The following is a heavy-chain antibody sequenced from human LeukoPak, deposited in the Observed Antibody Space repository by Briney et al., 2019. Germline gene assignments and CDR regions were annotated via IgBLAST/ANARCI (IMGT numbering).Heavy chain of an antibody. CDR1: GGSISSSSYY. CDR3: AKHYMGSSYNHGLDC. D-gene: IGHD3-10*01. V-gene: IGHV4-39*01. CDR2: IYYGGST. Sequence: SETLSLTCTVSGGSISSSSYYWGWIRQPPGKGLEWIGSIYYGGSTYYNPSLKSRVTISVDTSKNQFSLKLSSVTAADTALYYCAKHYMGSSYNHGLDCWGQGTLVTVSS. J-gene: IGHJ4*02.